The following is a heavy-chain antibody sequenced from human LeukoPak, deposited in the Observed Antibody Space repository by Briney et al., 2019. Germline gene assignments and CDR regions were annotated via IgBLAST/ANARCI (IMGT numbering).Heavy chain of an antibody. Sequence: GGSLRLSCAASGFTFSSYAMSWVRQAPGKGQEWVSAISGSGGSTYYADSVKGRFTISRDNSKNTLYLQMNSLRAEDTAVYYCAKGRTSSGWTPWGQGTLVTVSS. J-gene: IGHJ5*02. CDR2: ISGSGGST. V-gene: IGHV3-23*01. CDR3: AKGRTSSGWTP. D-gene: IGHD6-19*01. CDR1: GFTFSSYA.